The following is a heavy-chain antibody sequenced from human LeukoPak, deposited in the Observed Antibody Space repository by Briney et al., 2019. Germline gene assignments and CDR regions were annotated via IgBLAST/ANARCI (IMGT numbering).Heavy chain of an antibody. CDR3: AKDRYSYAFEYSDS. J-gene: IGHJ4*02. V-gene: IGHV3-30*18. Sequence: PGGSLRLSCAASGFTFSSYGMHWVRQAPGKGLDWVAVISNDGSKKYYADSVKGRFTISRDKSKNTLSLQVSSLGTEDTAVYYCAKDRYSYAFEYSDSWGQGTLVTVSS. CDR2: ISNDGSKK. CDR1: GFTFSSYG. D-gene: IGHD5-18*01.